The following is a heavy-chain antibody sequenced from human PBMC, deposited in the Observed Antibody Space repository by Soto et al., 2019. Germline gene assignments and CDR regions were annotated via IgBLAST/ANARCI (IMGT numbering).Heavy chain of an antibody. CDR1: GFTFSNYW. CDR3: ARGHTRYYDYNGMDV. CDR2: IKQDGSEK. Sequence: GGSLRLSCAASGFTFSNYWMSWVRQAPGKGLEWVANIKQDGSEKYYVDSVKGRFTISRDNAKNSLYLQMNSLRAEDTAVYYCARGHTRYYDYNGMDVWGQGTTVTVSS. J-gene: IGHJ6*02. V-gene: IGHV3-7*03.